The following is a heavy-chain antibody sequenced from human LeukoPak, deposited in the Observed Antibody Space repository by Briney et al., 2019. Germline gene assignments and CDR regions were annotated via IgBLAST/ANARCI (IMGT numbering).Heavy chain of an antibody. Sequence: GGSLRLSCEVSAFTFSNFLMRWVRQAPGGGLVWGSRINIDETNAKADPVKGRFTISRDNAKNTLYLQMNSLRAEDTAVYFCGRGGDGIDVWGQGTTVIVSS. CDR2: INIDETNA. CDR1: AFTFSNFL. CDR3: GRGGDGIDV. V-gene: IGHV3-74*01. J-gene: IGHJ3*01.